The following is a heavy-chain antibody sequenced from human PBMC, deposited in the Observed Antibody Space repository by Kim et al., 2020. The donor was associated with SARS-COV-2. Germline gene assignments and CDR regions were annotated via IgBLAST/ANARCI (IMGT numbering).Heavy chain of an antibody. Sequence: ASVKVSCKAAGYMFLSYGISWVRQAPGQGLEWMGWISPYNGDTIYAQMFQGRVTMTTDTSTTTPYMELRSLRSDDTAVLYIARDRLLILGDYFNNGLDVW. CDR3: ARDRLLILGDYFNNGLDV. J-gene: IGHJ6*01. V-gene: IGHV1-18*01. CDR1: GYMFLSYG. D-gene: IGHD2-15*01. CDR2: ISPYNGDT.